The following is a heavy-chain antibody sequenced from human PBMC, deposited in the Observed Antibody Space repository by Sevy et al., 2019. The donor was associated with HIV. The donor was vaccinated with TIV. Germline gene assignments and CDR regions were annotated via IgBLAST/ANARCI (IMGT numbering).Heavy chain of an antibody. D-gene: IGHD3-3*01. Sequence: GGSLRLSCAASGFTFSNAWMSWVRQAPGKGLEWVGRIKSKTDGGTTDYAAPVKSRFTISTDESTNTLYLQMNSLKTEDTAVYYCTTDTGISDYDFWSGRDDTFDNWGQGTMVTVSS. V-gene: IGHV3-15*01. CDR2: IKSKTDGGTT. CDR3: TTDTGISDYDFWSGRDDTFDN. CDR1: GFTFSNAW. J-gene: IGHJ3*02.